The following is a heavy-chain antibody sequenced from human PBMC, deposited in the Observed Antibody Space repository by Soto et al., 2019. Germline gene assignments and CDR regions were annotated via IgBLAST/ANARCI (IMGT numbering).Heavy chain of an antibody. CDR2: IYYSGST. J-gene: IGHJ6*02. V-gene: IGHV4-59*01. CDR1: GCSISSYY. Sequence: SETLSLTCTASGCSISSYYWSWIRQPPGKGLEWIGYIYYSGSTNYNPSLKSRVTISVDTSKNQFSLKLSSVTAADTAVYYCARVYDFWSGPFPGGMDVWGQGTTVTVSS. D-gene: IGHD3-3*01. CDR3: ARVYDFWSGPFPGGMDV.